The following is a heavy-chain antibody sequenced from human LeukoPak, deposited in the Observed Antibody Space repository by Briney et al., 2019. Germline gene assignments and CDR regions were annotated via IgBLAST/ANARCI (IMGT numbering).Heavy chain of an antibody. Sequence: ASVKVSCKASGGTFSSYAISWVRQAPGQGLEWMGGIIPIFGTANYAQKFQGRVTITADESTGTAYMELSSLRSEDTAVYYCARSEIFYDSSGCFDYWGQGTLVTVSS. V-gene: IGHV1-69*13. D-gene: IGHD3-22*01. J-gene: IGHJ4*02. CDR2: IIPIFGTA. CDR3: ARSEIFYDSSGCFDY. CDR1: GGTFSSYA.